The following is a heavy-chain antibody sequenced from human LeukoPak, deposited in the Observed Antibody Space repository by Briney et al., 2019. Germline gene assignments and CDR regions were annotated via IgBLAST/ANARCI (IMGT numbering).Heavy chain of an antibody. J-gene: IGHJ6*02. D-gene: IGHD6-19*01. CDR3: ARDKYSSGWYYDHYGMDV. CDR1: GFTFSSYG. V-gene: IGHV3-33*01. CDR2: IWYDGSNK. Sequence: PEGSLRLSCAASGFTFSSYGMHWVRQAPGKGLEWVAVIWYDGSNKYYADSVKGRFTISRDNSKNTLYLQMNSLRAEDTAVYYCARDKYSSGWYYDHYGMDVWGQGTTVIVSS.